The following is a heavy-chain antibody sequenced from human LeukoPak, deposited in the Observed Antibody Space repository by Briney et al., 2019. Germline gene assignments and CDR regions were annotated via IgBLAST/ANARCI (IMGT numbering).Heavy chain of an antibody. CDR2: ISGSGGST. CDR1: GFTFSSYA. V-gene: IGHV3-23*01. D-gene: IGHD2-15*01. J-gene: IGHJ4*02. Sequence: GGSLRLSCAASGFTFSSYAMSWVRQAPGKGLEWVSAISGSGGSTYYADSVKGRFTISRDNSKNTLYLQMNSLRAEDTAVYYCANVVVVVAASDYYFDYWGQGTLVTVSS. CDR3: ANVVVVVAASDYYFDY.